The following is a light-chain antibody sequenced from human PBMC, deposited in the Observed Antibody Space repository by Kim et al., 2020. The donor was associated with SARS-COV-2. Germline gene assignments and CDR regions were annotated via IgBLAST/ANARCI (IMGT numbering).Light chain of an antibody. J-gene: IGKJ4*01. V-gene: IGKV3-20*01. CDR1: QSVSSSY. CDR2: DAS. Sequence: SPGERATLSCRASQSVSSSYLAWYQQKPGQSPRLLIYDASSRATGIPDRFSGSGSGTDFTLTISRLEPEDFAVYYCHQYGSSLLTFGGGTKVDIK. CDR3: HQYGSSLLT.